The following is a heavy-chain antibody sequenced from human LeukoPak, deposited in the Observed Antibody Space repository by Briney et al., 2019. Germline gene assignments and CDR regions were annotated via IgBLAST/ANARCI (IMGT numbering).Heavy chain of an antibody. Sequence: SETLSLTCTVSGGSISSYYWSWIRQPAGKGLEWIGRIYTSGSTNYNPSLKSRVTISVDTSKNQFSLKLSSVTAADTAVYYCARETMVRGVTHDWGQGTLVTVSS. CDR2: IYTSGST. J-gene: IGHJ4*02. CDR1: GGSISSYY. D-gene: IGHD3-10*01. V-gene: IGHV4-4*07. CDR3: ARETMVRGVTHD.